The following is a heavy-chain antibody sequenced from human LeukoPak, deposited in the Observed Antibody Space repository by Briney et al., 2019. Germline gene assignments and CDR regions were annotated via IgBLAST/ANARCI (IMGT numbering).Heavy chain of an antibody. V-gene: IGHV1-69*04. CDR2: IIPILGIA. CDR3: ARTPVTTVVRIDY. D-gene: IGHD4-23*01. Sequence: ASVKVSCKASGGTFSSYAISWVRQAPGQGLEWMGRIIPILGIANYAQKFQGRVTITADKSTSTAYMELSSLRSEDTAVYYCARTPVTTVVRIDYWGQGTLVPVSS. CDR1: GGTFSSYA. J-gene: IGHJ4*02.